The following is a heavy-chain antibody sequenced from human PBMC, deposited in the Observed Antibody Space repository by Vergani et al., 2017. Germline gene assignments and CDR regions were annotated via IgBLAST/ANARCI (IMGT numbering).Heavy chain of an antibody. CDR2: ISYDGTQK. CDR3: ATKSCGTPGCQIGYFRE. Sequence: QVHLVESGGGVVQPGRPLRLPCVVSGFTSSYCGMHWVRQAPGKGLEWVAVISYDGTQKYYADSVKGRFTISRDNSKSTLYLQMNSLRTEDTAVYYCATKSCGTPGCQIGYFREWVQGTLVTVSS. D-gene: IGHD1-1*01. J-gene: IGHJ1*01. CDR1: GFTSSYCG. V-gene: IGHV3-30*03.